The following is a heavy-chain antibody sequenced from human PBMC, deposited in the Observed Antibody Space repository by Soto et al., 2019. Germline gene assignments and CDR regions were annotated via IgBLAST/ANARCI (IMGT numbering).Heavy chain of an antibody. D-gene: IGHD2-2*01. Sequence: GGSLRLSCTVSGFAFNNYGINWVRQAPGKGLEWVSSISKSDYTYYSDSVKGRFTISRDNAKNSVSLQMNTLRVEDTAVYYCAREDSIIIPAVSDFWGQGTLVTAPQ. CDR3: AREDSIIIPAVSDF. CDR2: ISKSDYT. CDR1: GFAFNNYG. J-gene: IGHJ4*02. V-gene: IGHV3-21*01.